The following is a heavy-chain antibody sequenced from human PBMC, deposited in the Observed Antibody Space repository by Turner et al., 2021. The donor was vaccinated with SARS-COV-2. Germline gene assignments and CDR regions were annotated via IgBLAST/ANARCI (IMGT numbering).Heavy chain of an antibody. CDR2: ISYDGSNK. CDR1: GFTFSNYG. Sequence: QVQLVESGGGVVQPGRSLRLPCAASGFTFSNYGMHWVRQAPGKGLEWVALISYDGSNKYYADSVKGRFTISRDNSKNTLYLQMNSLRAEDTAVYYCAKQQGLYSNPMYYFDYWGQGTLVTVSS. D-gene: IGHD4-4*01. CDR3: AKQQGLYSNPMYYFDY. J-gene: IGHJ4*02. V-gene: IGHV3-30*18.